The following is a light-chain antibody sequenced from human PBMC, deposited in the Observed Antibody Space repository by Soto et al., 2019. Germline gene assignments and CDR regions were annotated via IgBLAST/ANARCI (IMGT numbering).Light chain of an antibody. CDR3: SSYTSSSTDV. Sequence: QSVLTQPASVSGSPGQSITISCTGTISDVGGYDYVSWYQHHPGKAPKLTIYEVSNRPSGVSNRFSGSKSGNTASLTISGLQAEDEAEYYCSSYTSSSTDVFGTGTKVTVL. CDR2: EVS. J-gene: IGLJ1*01. V-gene: IGLV2-14*01. CDR1: ISDVGGYDY.